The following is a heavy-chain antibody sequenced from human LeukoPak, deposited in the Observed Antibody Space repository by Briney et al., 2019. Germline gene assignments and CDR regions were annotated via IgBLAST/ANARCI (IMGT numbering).Heavy chain of an antibody. J-gene: IGHJ3*02. V-gene: IGHV4-34*01. CDR1: GGSFSGYY. CDR3: ARRPPVSAFDI. Sequence: SETLSLTCAVYGGSFSGYYWSWIRQPPGKGLEWIGEINHGGSTNYNPSLKSRVTISVDTSKNQFSLKLSSVTAADTAVYYCARRPPVSAFDIWGQGTMVTVSS. CDR2: INHGGST.